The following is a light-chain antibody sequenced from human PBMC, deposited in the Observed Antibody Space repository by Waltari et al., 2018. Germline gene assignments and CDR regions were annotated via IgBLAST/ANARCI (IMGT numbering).Light chain of an antibody. V-gene: IGLV2-14*01. CDR3: SSYTSKYTHV. CDR2: GVA. CDR1: KSDVGGYDF. Sequence: QSALTQPASVSGSPGQSITISCTGTKSDVGGYDFVSWYQQHPGKVPKLIIYGVANRPPGIFNRFAGSKSGGTASRTISGLQAEDEADYYCSSYTSKYTHVFGTGTKVTVL. J-gene: IGLJ1*01.